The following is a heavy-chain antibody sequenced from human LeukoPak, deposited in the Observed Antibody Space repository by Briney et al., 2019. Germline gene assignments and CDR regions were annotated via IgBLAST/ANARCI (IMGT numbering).Heavy chain of an antibody. V-gene: IGHV3-30*18. CDR2: ISYDGSNK. CDR3: AKGPYSSRWSHFDY. Sequence: PGGSLRLSCAASGFTFSSYGMHWVRQAPGKGLEWVAVISYDGSNKYYADSVEGRFTISRDNSKNTLYLQMNSLRAEDTALYYCAKGPYSSRWSHFDYWGQGTLVTVPS. D-gene: IGHD6-13*01. CDR1: GFTFSSYG. J-gene: IGHJ4*02.